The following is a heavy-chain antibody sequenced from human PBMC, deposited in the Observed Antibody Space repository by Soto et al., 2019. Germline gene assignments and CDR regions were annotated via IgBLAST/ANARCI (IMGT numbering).Heavy chain of an antibody. CDR2: ISSSGDTT. J-gene: IGHJ4*02. D-gene: IGHD6-19*01. CDR1: GFTFSSYA. CDR3: AKPGYLEQWLVRGYFDD. Sequence: VGSLRLSCAASGFTFSSYAMSWVRQAPGKGLEWVSAISSSGDTTHYADSVKGRFIISRDNSKNTLSLQMNSLRAEDTAVYYCAKPGYLEQWLVRGYFDDWGQGPMVSLSS. V-gene: IGHV3-23*01.